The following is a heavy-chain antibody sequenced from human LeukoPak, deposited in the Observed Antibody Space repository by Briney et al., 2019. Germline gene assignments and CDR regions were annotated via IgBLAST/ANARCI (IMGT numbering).Heavy chain of an antibody. V-gene: IGHV4-39*07. CDR1: GGSISSSSYY. Sequence: SETLSLTCTVSGGSISSSSYYWGWIRQPPGKGLEWIGSIYYSGSTNYNPSLKSRVTISVDTSKTQFSLKLSSVTAADTAVYYCARGGPRRYYYGSGSKGESWFDPWGQGTLVTVSS. CDR3: ARGGPRRYYYGSGSKGESWFDP. CDR2: IYYSGST. D-gene: IGHD3-10*01. J-gene: IGHJ5*02.